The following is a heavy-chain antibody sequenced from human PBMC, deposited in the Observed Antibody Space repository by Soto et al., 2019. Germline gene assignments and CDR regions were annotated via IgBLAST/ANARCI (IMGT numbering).Heavy chain of an antibody. J-gene: IGHJ4*02. D-gene: IGHD4-17*01. CDR1: GGTFSSYT. Sequence: QVQLVQSGAEVKKPGSSVKVSCKASGGTFSSYTISWVRQAPGQWLEWMGRIIPILGIANYAQKFQGRVTITADKSTSTAYMELSSLRSEDTAVYYCARDAWDSGEMGFEYWGQGTLVTVSS. CDR3: ARDAWDSGEMGFEY. V-gene: IGHV1-69*08. CDR2: IIPILGIA.